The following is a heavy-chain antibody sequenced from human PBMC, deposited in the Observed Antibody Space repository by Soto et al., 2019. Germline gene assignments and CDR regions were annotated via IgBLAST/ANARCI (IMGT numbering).Heavy chain of an antibody. CDR3: AKESDGWPDY. V-gene: IGHV3-30*18. CDR1: GFTFSSYG. J-gene: IGHJ4*02. Sequence: QVQLVESGGGVVQPGRSLRLSCAASGFTFSSYGMHWVRQAPGKGLEWVAVISYDGSNKYYADSVKGRFTISRDNSKNTLYLQMNSLRAEDTAVYYCAKESDGWPDYWGQGTLVTVSS. CDR2: ISYDGSNK. D-gene: IGHD6-19*01.